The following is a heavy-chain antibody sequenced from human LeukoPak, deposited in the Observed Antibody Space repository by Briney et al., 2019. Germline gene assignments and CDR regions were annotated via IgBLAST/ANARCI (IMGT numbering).Heavy chain of an antibody. CDR1: GFTFSRYW. D-gene: IGHD1-26*01. CDR2: IKEDGSEK. V-gene: IGHV3-7*01. CDR3: VSADSRYSGSPDY. Sequence: PGGSLRLSCAASGFTFSRYWMSWVRQTPGKGLEWVANIKEDGSEKYYVDSVKGRFTISRDNAKNSLYLQMNSLRAEDTAVYYCVSADSRYSGSPDYWGQGTLVTV. J-gene: IGHJ4*02.